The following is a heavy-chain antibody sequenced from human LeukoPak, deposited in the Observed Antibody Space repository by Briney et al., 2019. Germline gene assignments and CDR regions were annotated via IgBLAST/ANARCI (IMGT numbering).Heavy chain of an antibody. D-gene: IGHD6-13*01. V-gene: IGHV3-23*01. CDR1: GFTFSNYA. Sequence: TGGSLRLSCAASGFTFSNYAMSWVRQAPGKGLEWVSAISGSGGDTWHADSVKGRFTLFRDNSKNTLYLQMNSLIAEDTTVYYCAKDSNNGYSSSSSGPFDYWGQGTLVTVSS. CDR3: AKDSNNGYSSSSSGPFDY. CDR2: ISGSGGDT. J-gene: IGHJ4*02.